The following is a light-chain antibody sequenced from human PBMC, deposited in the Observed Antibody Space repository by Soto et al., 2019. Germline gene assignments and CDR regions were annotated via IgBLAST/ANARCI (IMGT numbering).Light chain of an antibody. CDR1: QTISSW. V-gene: IGKV1-5*01. CDR2: DAS. J-gene: IGKJ1*01. Sequence: DIQMPQSPSTLSGSVGDRVTITCRASQTISSWLAWYQQKPGKAPKLLIYDASTLQSGVPSRYSGSGSGAEFTLTISNLQPDDFATYYCLQDHDDSWTFGQGTKVDIK. CDR3: LQDHDDSWT.